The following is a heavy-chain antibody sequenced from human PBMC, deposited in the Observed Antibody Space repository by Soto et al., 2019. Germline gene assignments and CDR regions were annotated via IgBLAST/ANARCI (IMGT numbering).Heavy chain of an antibody. V-gene: IGHV3-33*07. Sequence: GGSLRLSCAASGFPFSRYGMYWVRQAPGKGLEWVAAMWDDGNEKFADSVKGRFTISRDNSKSTVYLQMNSLRAEDTAVYYCVRDNYYMDVWGKGTTVTVSS. CDR2: MWDDGNE. CDR1: GFPFSRYG. J-gene: IGHJ6*03. CDR3: VRDNYYMDV.